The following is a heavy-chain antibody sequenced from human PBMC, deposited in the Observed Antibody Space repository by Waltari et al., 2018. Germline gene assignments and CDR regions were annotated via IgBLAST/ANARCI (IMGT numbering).Heavy chain of an antibody. CDR1: GGSISSRSYY. J-gene: IGHJ4*02. V-gene: IGHV4-39*07. Sequence: QLQLQESGPGLVKPSETLSLTCTVSGGSISSRSYYWGWIRQPPGKGLDWIESIYYSGSTYYNPSLKSRVTISVDTSKNQFSLKLSSVTAADTAVYYCAREVSAWLQPDYFDYWGQGTLVTVSS. D-gene: IGHD5-12*01. CDR2: IYYSGST. CDR3: AREVSAWLQPDYFDY.